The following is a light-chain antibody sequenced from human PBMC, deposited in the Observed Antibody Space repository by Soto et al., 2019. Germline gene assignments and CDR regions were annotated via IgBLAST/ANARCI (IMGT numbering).Light chain of an antibody. CDR1: QGISSF. CDR2: AAS. V-gene: IGKV1-9*01. Sequence: DLQLTQSPSFVSASVGDRVTITCRASQGISSFLAWYQQKPERAPNLLIYAASTVQSGVPSRFSGSGAGTEFTLTSSSLQPEYFASDCCQQLQSYPFTFGPGTKGEI. J-gene: IGKJ3*01. CDR3: QQLQSYPFT.